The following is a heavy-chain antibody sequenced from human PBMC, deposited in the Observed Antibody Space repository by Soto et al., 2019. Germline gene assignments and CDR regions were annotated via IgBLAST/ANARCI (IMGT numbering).Heavy chain of an antibody. J-gene: IGHJ4*02. CDR3: ARAPSDYSNYPAYFDY. CDR2: IIPILGIA. Sequence: ASVKVSCKASGGTFSSYTISWVRQAPGQGLEWMGRIIPILGIANYAQKFQGRVTITADKSTSTAYMELSSLRSEDTAVYYCARAPSDYSNYPAYFDYWGQGTLVTVSS. D-gene: IGHD4-4*01. V-gene: IGHV1-69*02. CDR1: GGTFSSYT.